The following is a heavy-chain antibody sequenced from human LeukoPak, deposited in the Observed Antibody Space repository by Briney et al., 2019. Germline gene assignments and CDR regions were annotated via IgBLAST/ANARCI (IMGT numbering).Heavy chain of an antibody. CDR3: ARAGRKTAWIQLWLQH. V-gene: IGHV3-23*01. Sequence: GGSLRLSCAASGFTFSSYAMSWVRQAPGKGLEWVSDISGSGGSTYYADSVKGRFTISRDNSKNTLYLQMNSLRAEDTAVYYCARAGRKTAWIQLWLQHWGQGTLVTVSS. CDR2: ISGSGGST. J-gene: IGHJ4*02. D-gene: IGHD5-18*01. CDR1: GFTFSSYA.